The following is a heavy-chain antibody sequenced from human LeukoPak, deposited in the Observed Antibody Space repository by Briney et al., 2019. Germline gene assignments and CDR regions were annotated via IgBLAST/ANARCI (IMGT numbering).Heavy chain of an antibody. CDR2: IIPILGIA. Sequence: GASVELSCKASGGTFSSYAISWVRQAPGQGLEWMGRIIPILGIANYAQKFQGRVTITADKSTTTAYMELSSLRSEDTAVYYCARPIVGATTWDLDYWGQGTLVTVSS. CDR1: GGTFSSYA. CDR3: ARPIVGATTWDLDY. D-gene: IGHD1-26*01. J-gene: IGHJ4*02. V-gene: IGHV1-69*04.